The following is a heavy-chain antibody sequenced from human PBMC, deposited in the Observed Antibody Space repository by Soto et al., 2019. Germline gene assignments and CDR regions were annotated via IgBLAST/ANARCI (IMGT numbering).Heavy chain of an antibody. CDR3: ARHKSGGGSYPFDY. V-gene: IGHV5-10-1*01. D-gene: IGHD2-21*01. Sequence: PGESLKISCKGSGFTFTSYWINWVRQMPGKGLEWMGRVDPKDSYTNYSPSFQGHVTISPDKSVSTAYLKWSSLEASDTAIYYCARHKSGGGSYPFDYWGQGTLVTVSS. J-gene: IGHJ4*02. CDR1: GFTFTSYW. CDR2: VDPKDSYT.